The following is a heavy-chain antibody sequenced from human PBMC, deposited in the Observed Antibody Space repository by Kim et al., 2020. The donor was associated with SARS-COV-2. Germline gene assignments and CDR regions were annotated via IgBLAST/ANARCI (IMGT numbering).Heavy chain of an antibody. CDR3: ARGTYYYGSGSYTSDY. V-gene: IGHV4-34*01. D-gene: IGHD3-10*01. CDR1: GGSFSGYY. J-gene: IGHJ4*02. CDR2: INHSGST. Sequence: SETLSLTCAVYGGSFSGYYWSWIRQPPGKGLEWIGEINHSGSTNYNPSLKSRVTISVDTSKNQFSLKLSSVTAADTAVYYCARGTYYYGSGSYTSDYWGQGTLVTVSS.